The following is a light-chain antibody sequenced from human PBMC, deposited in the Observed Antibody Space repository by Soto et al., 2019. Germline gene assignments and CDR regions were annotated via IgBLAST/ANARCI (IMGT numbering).Light chain of an antibody. V-gene: IGLV1-47*01. J-gene: IGLJ1*01. Sequence: QSVLTQPPSASGTPGQRVTISCSGSSSKIGSNYVYWYQQLPGTAPKLLIYKNNQRPSGVPDRFSGSKSGTSASLAISGRRSEDEADYYCAAWDDSLSCHFGTGTKVTVL. CDR3: AAWDDSLSCH. CDR2: KNN. CDR1: SSKIGSNY.